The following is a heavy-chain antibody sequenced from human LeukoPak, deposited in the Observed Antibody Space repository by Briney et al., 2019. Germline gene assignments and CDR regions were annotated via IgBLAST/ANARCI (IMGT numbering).Heavy chain of an antibody. J-gene: IGHJ5*02. D-gene: IGHD6-13*01. V-gene: IGHV4-4*02. CDR3: ARGGSSWPNWFDP. Sequence: SGTLSLTCAVSGGSISSSNWWSWVRQPPGKGLEWIGEIYHSGSTNYNPSLKSRVTISVDTSKNQFSLKLSSVTAADTAVYYCARGGSSWPNWFDPWGQGTLVTVSS. CDR1: GGSISSSNW. CDR2: IYHSGST.